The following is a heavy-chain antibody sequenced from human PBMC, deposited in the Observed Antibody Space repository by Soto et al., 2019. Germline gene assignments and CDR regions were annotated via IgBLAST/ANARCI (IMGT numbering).Heavy chain of an antibody. CDR3: AREVVGNTWPGIFDS. J-gene: IGHJ4*02. V-gene: IGHV4-4*08. Sequence: WTLIRQTPRKELQWIGYVYTSGSTKYNSSLKSRVTISLDASNSQFSLTMSSVTAADTGVYYCAREVVGNTWPGIFDSWGRGTLVVVSS. CDR2: VYTSGST.